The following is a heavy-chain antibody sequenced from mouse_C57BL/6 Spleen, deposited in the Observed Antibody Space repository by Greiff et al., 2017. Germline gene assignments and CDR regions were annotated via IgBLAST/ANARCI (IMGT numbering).Heavy chain of an antibody. CDR2: ISDGGSYT. Sequence: EVKLVESGGGLVKPGGSLKLSCAASGFTFSSYAMSWVRQTPEKRLEWVATISDGGSYTYYPDNVKGRFTISRDQAKNNLYLQMSHLKSEDTAMYYCARDLYFDYWGKGTTLTVSS. J-gene: IGHJ2*01. CDR1: GFTFSSYA. V-gene: IGHV5-4*03. CDR3: ARDLYFDY.